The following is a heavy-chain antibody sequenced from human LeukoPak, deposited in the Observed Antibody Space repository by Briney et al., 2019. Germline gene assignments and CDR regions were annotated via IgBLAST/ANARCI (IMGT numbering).Heavy chain of an antibody. D-gene: IGHD2-2*01. V-gene: IGHV3-64*01. CDR1: GFTFSSYA. CDR2: ISSNGGST. Sequence: GGSLRLSCAASGFTFSSYAMHWVRQAPGKGLEYVSAISSNGGSTYSANSVKGRFTISRDNSKNTLYLQMGSLRAEDMAVYYCARDRCSSTSCYFGAFDIWGQGTMVTVSS. J-gene: IGHJ3*02. CDR3: ARDRCSSTSCYFGAFDI.